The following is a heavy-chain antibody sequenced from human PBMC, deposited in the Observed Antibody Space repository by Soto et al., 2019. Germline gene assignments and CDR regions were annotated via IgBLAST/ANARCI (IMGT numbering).Heavy chain of an antibody. CDR1: GFTFSGYA. CDR3: GARKSIAAVAGTDY. Sequence: PGGSLRLSCAASGFTFSGYAMSWVRQAPGKGLEWVSVIHGGGNSAYYADSVKGRFTISRDNSKNTLYLQMNSLRAGDTAVYYCGARKSIAAVAGTDYWGQGTLVTVSS. D-gene: IGHD6-19*01. J-gene: IGHJ4*02. CDR2: IHGGGNSA. V-gene: IGHV3-23*01.